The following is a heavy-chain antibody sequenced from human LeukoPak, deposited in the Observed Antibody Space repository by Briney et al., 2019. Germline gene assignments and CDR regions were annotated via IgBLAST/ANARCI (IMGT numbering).Heavy chain of an antibody. Sequence: ESGGGVVQPGRSLRLSCAASGFTFSGSTMHWVRQASGKGLEWVGRIRSKANNYATAYATSVKGRFTLSRDDSKNTAYLQMNSLKTEDTAVYYCIRGAASGSYYGFDVWGQGATVTVSS. D-gene: IGHD1-26*01. J-gene: IGHJ6*02. V-gene: IGHV3-73*01. CDR1: GFTFSGST. CDR2: IRSKANNYAT. CDR3: IRGAASGSYYGFDV.